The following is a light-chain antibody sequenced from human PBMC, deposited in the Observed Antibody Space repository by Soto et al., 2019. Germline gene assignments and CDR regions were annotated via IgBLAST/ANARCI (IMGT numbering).Light chain of an antibody. V-gene: IGLV1-40*01. CDR3: LSYDSSLSGSV. Sequence: QSVLTQPPSVPGAPGQRISISCTGSTSNIGAGFDVFWYQHFPGTAPKLLIHGDTIRPSGVPDRFSGSKSGTSASLAITGLQAEDEADYYCLSYDSSLSGSVFGGGTKVTVL. CDR2: GDT. J-gene: IGLJ2*01. CDR1: TSNIGAGFD.